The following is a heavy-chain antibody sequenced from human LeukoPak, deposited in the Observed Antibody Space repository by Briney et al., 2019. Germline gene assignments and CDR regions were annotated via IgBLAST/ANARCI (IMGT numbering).Heavy chain of an antibody. Sequence: GGSLRLSCAASGFTFSDYYMSWIRQAPGKGLEWVSYISSSGSTIYYADSVKGRFTISRDNAKNSLYLQMNSLRAEDTAVYYCARDEYSSGSNWFDPWGQGTLVTVSS. J-gene: IGHJ5*02. CDR1: GFTFSDYY. CDR3: ARDEYSSGSNWFDP. D-gene: IGHD6-19*01. V-gene: IGHV3-11*01. CDR2: ISSSGSTI.